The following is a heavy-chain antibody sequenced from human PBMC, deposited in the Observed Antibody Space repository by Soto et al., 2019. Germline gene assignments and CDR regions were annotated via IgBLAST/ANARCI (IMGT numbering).Heavy chain of an antibody. Sequence: LSLTCTVSGGSISSSSFHWGWIRQPPGKGLEWIGSIYYSGSTYYSPSLKSRVTISVDTSKNQFSLKLSSVTAADTAVYFCATRDTVTTYYFDNWGRGTLVTVSS. J-gene: IGHJ4*02. V-gene: IGHV4-39*01. CDR3: ATRDTVTTYYFDN. CDR1: GGSISSSSFH. D-gene: IGHD4-17*01. CDR2: IYYSGST.